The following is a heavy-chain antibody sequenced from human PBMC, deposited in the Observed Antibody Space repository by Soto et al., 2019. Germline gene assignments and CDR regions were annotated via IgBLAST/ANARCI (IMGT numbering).Heavy chain of an antibody. D-gene: IGHD3-3*01. CDR2: IYSSGST. CDR1: GGAISGYY. CDR3: ARGQRFSDWFDP. Sequence: LSLTCTVTGGAISGYYWTWMRQSAWGGLEWIGRIYSSGSTNYNPSLKSRVTISLDTSMNHFSLRLSSVTAADTAVYYCARGQRFSDWFDPWGQGTLVTVS. J-gene: IGHJ5*02. V-gene: IGHV4-4*07.